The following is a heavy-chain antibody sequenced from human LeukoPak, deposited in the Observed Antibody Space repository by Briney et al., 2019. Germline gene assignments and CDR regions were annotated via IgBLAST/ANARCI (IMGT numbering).Heavy chain of an antibody. D-gene: IGHD5-18*01. Sequence: KPSETLSLTCTVSGGSISSYYWSWIRQPPGKGLEWIGYIYYSGSTNYNPYLKSRVTISVDMSKNQFSLKLSSVTAADTAVYYCARGRGYSYGPFDYWGQGTLVTVSS. J-gene: IGHJ4*02. CDR1: GGSISSYY. CDR2: IYYSGST. V-gene: IGHV4-59*01. CDR3: ARGRGYSYGPFDY.